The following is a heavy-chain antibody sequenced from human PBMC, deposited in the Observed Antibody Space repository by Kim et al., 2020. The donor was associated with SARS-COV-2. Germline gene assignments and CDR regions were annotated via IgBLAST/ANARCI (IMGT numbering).Heavy chain of an antibody. V-gene: IGHV3-15*01. CDR2: IKSKTDGGTT. J-gene: IGHJ6*03. Sequence: GGSLRLSCAASGFTFSNAWMSWVRQAPGKGLEWVGRIKSKTDGGTTDYAAPVKGRFTISRDDSKNTLYLQMNSLKTEDTAVYYCTTEALAYYYYMDVWGKGTTVTVSS. CDR3: TTEALAYYYYMDV. CDR1: GFTFSNAW.